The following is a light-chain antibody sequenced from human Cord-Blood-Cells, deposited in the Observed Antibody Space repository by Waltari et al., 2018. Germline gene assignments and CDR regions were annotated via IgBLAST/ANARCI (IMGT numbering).Light chain of an antibody. CDR3: QQYNSYSPWT. V-gene: IGKV1-5*03. CDR1: QSISSW. CDR2: KAS. J-gene: IGKJ1*01. Sequence: DIQMPQSTSTLSPSVRDRVTITCRASQSISSWLAWYQQKPGKAPKLLIYKASSLESGVPSRFSGSGSGTEFTLTISSLQPDDFATYYCQQYNSYSPWTFGQGTKVEIK.